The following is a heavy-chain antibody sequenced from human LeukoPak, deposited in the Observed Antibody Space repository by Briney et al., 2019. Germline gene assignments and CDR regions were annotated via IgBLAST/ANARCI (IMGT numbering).Heavy chain of an antibody. D-gene: IGHD5-18*01. J-gene: IGHJ5*01. CDR1: GFSVSTNY. V-gene: IGHV3-53*01. CDR3: ARDLGSYVDS. CDR2: IYSGGTT. Sequence: GGSLRLSCAASGFSVSTNYMSWVRQAPGKGLEWVSVIYSGGTTYYADSVKGRFTISRDNSKKTLFLQMNSLRAEDTAVYYCARDLGSYVDSWGHGTLVTVSS.